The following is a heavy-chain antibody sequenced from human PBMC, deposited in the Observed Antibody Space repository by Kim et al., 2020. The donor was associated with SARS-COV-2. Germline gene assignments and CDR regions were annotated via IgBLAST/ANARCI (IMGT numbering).Heavy chain of an antibody. CDR2: ISYDGSNK. CDR3: ARDLTDIVVVPAAYLDY. V-gene: IGHV3-30-3*01. D-gene: IGHD2-2*01. J-gene: IGHJ4*01. CDR1: GFTFSSYA. Sequence: GGSLRLSCAASGFTFSSYAMHWVRQAPGKGLEWVAVISYDGSNKYYADSVKGRFTISRDNSKNTRYLQMNSMSAEDTAVYYCARDLTDIVVVPAAYLDYWGQGTLVTVSS.